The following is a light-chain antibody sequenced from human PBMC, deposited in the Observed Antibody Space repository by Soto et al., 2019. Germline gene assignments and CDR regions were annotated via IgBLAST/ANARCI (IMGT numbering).Light chain of an antibody. J-gene: IGLJ3*02. CDR3: SSYRSSNTV. V-gene: IGLV2-14*01. Sequence: QSVLTQPASVSGPPGQSITIPCTGTSSDIGSYNFVSWYQQYPGKAPQLIIYEVSNRPSGVSDRFSGSKSGNTASLTISGLQPEDEADYYCSSYRSSNTVFGGGTKVTVL. CDR1: SSDIGSYNF. CDR2: EVS.